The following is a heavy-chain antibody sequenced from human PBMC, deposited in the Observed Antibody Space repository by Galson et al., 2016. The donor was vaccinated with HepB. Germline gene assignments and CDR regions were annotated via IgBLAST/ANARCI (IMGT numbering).Heavy chain of an antibody. V-gene: IGHV4-34*01. Sequence: SETLSLTCTVYGQSFSAYYWSWIRQPPGKGLEWITEISHSGSTHYNPSLKSRVIISLDTSKSQFSMNLSSVTAADTAVYYCARADCTNAVCPLDYWGQGTLVTVSS. CDR3: ARADCTNAVCPLDY. J-gene: IGHJ4*02. D-gene: IGHD2-8*01. CDR1: GQSFSAYY. CDR2: ISHSGST.